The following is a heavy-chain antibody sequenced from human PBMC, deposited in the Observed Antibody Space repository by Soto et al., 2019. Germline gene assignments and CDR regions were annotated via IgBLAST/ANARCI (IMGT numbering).Heavy chain of an antibody. CDR3: ARFGFYDWNYNWFDP. CDR2: IYYSGST. D-gene: IGHD1-7*01. J-gene: IGHJ5*02. CDR1: GGSISSYY. V-gene: IGHV4-59*01. Sequence: SETLSLTCTVSGGSISSYYWSWIRQPPGKGLEWIGYIYYSGSTNYNPSLKSRVTISVDTSKNQFSLKLSSVTAADTAVYYCARFGFYDWNYNWFDPWGQGTLVTVSS.